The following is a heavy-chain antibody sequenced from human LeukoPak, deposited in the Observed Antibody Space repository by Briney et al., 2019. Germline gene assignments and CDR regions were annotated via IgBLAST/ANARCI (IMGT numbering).Heavy chain of an antibody. CDR2: IYPGDSDT. J-gene: IGHJ6*02. CDR1: GYSFTSYW. Sequence: GASLQISCKGSGYSFTSYWIAWLRQMPGKGLEWMGIIYPGDSDTRYSPSFQGQVTISADKSISTAYLQWSSLKASDTAMYYCARPARSYNVMDVWGQGTTVTVSS. CDR3: ARPARSYNVMDV. D-gene: IGHD6-25*01. V-gene: IGHV5-51*01.